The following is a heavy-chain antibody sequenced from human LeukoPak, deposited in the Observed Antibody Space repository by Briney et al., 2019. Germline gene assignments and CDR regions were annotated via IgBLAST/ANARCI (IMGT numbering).Heavy chain of an antibody. D-gene: IGHD5-24*01. CDR2: LSSDGINQ. V-gene: IGHV3-30-3*01. CDR3: ARNPEIATIFFEY. CDR1: VFTPSTDV. Sequence: GGSLRLSCAASVFTPSTDVMHWVGQAPGKGLEWVALLSSDGINQYYADSVKGRFTISRDISKNTLSLLMNSLRGEDTAVYYWARNPEIATIFFEYWGQGTLVTVSS. J-gene: IGHJ4*02.